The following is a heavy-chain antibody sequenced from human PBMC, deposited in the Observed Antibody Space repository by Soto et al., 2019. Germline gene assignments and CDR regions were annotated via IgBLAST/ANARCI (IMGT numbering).Heavy chain of an antibody. CDR3: TRGPPNWGFEY. V-gene: IGHV1-8*01. Sequence: QVQLVQSGAEVKKPGASVKVSCKASGYTFTNYDINWVRQTTGQGLEWMGWMSPKSGNTGYAQQFQGRVTMTRDTSISTAYMELRSLRSEDTAVYFCTRGPPNWGFEYWGQGILVTVSS. J-gene: IGHJ4*02. CDR1: GYTFTNYD. D-gene: IGHD7-27*01. CDR2: MSPKSGNT.